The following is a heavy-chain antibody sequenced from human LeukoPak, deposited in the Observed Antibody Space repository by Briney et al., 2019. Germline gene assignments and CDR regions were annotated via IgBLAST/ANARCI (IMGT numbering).Heavy chain of an antibody. CDR2: IWNAGTNT. J-gene: IGHJ4*02. CDR3: VGDTPPGGDYYFDY. Sequence: GGSLRLSCGASGFSFSTYGMHWVRQAPGKGLEWVALIWNAGTNTYYADSVKGRFAISRDNSENTLYLQMNSLRAEDTAVYYCVGDTPPGGDYYFDYWGQGTLVIVSS. CDR1: GFSFSTYG. V-gene: IGHV3-33*01. D-gene: IGHD3-16*01.